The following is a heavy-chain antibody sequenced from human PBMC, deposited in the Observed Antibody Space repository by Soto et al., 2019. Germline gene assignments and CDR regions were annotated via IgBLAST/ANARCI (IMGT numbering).Heavy chain of an antibody. J-gene: IGHJ5*02. D-gene: IGHD1-1*01. CDR1: GGSLSGGTNY. Sequence: PSETLSLTCTVSGGSLSGGTNYWSWIRQPPGKGLEWIGYIYYSGSTNYNPSLKSRVTISVDTSKNQFSLTLSSVTAADTAVYYCARGGRYKLDNWFDPWGQGTLVTVSS. CDR2: IYYSGST. CDR3: ARGGRYKLDNWFDP. V-gene: IGHV4-61*01.